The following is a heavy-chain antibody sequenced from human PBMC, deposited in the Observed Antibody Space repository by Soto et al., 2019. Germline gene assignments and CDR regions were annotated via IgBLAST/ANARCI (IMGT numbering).Heavy chain of an antibody. CDR2: VSAYNGNT. CDR1: GYTFTSSA. J-gene: IGHJ4*02. V-gene: IGHV1-18*01. Sequence: QVQLVQSGAEVKKPGASVKVSCKASGYTFTSSAISWVRQAPGLGLEWMGWVSAYNGNTNYAQKLQGRVTMTTDTSTSTAYRELRSLRSDDTAVYYCARDAPPEDYWGQGTLVTVSS. CDR3: ARDAPPEDY.